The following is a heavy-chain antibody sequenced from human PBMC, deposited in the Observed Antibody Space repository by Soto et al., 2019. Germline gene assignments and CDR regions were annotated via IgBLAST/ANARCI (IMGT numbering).Heavy chain of an antibody. J-gene: IGHJ4*02. V-gene: IGHV3-20*04. CDR2: VNWNGGST. D-gene: IGHD1-26*01. Sequence: GESLKISCAASGFTFDDYGMSWARQAPGKGLEWVSGVNWNGGSTGYADSVKGRFTISRDNAKNSLYLQMNSLRAEDTAFYYCVRGASLNFDYWGQGTLVTVSS. CDR3: VRGASLNFDY. CDR1: GFTFDDYG.